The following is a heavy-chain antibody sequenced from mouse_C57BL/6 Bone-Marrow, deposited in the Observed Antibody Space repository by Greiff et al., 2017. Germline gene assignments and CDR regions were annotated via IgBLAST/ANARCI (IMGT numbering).Heavy chain of an antibody. Sequence: VQLQQSGAELVRPGASVKLSCKASGYTFTDYYINWVKQRPGQGLEWIARIYPGSGNTYYNEKFKGKATLTAEKSSSTAYMQLSSLTSEDSAVYFCAREGDYYGSSPDWYFDVWGTGTTVTVSS. CDR1: GYTFTDYY. CDR2: IYPGSGNT. D-gene: IGHD1-1*01. CDR3: AREGDYYGSSPDWYFDV. J-gene: IGHJ1*03. V-gene: IGHV1-76*01.